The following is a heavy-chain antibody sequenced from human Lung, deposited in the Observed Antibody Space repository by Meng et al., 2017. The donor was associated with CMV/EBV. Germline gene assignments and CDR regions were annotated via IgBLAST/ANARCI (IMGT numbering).Heavy chain of an antibody. CDR2: ISWNIGSI. CDR3: AKDISSGWTTGTFDY. V-gene: IGHV3-9*01. J-gene: IGHJ4*02. D-gene: IGHD6-19*01. CDR1: GFTFDDYA. Sequence: SXAASGFTFDDYAMHWVRQAPGKGLEWVSGISWNIGSIGYADSVKGRFTISRDNAKNSLYLQMNSLRAEDTALYYCAKDISSGWTTGTFDYWGQGXLVTVSS.